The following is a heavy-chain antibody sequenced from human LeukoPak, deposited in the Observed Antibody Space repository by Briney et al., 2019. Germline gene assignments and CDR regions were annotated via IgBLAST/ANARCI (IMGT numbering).Heavy chain of an antibody. D-gene: IGHD1-26*01. V-gene: IGHV4-61*02. CDR2: IYTSGST. CDR1: GGSISSGSYY. J-gene: IGHJ4*02. CDR3: ARDSDLLRGYYFDY. Sequence: PSETLSLTCTVSGGSISSGSYYWSWIRQPAGKGLEWIGRIYTSGSTNYNPSLKSRVTISVDTSKNQFSLKLSSVTAADTAVYYCARDSDLLRGYYFDYWGQGTLVTVSS.